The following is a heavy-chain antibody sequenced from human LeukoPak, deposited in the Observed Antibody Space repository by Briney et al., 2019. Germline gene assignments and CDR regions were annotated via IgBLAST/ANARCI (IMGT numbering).Heavy chain of an antibody. CDR3: ARDGLGYCSSASCYNPNT. J-gene: IGHJ5*02. D-gene: IGHD2-2*02. CDR1: GGSISSGSYY. CDR2: IYTSGST. Sequence: SETLSLTCTVSGGSISSGSYYWSWIRQPAGKGLEWIGRIYTSGSTNYNPSLKSRVTISVDTSKNQFSLKLSSVTAADTAVYYCARDGLGYCSSASCYNPNTWGQGTLVTVSS. V-gene: IGHV4-61*02.